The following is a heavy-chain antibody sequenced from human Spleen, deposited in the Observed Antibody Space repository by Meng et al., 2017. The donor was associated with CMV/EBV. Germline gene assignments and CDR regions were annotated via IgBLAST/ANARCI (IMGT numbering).Heavy chain of an antibody. D-gene: IGHD3-22*01. CDR3: ARVGYYYDSSGYYYFDY. CDR1: GFTVSSNY. Sequence: GESLKISCAAFGFTVSSNYMSWVRQAPGKGLEWGSIIYGGGNTYYADSVKGRFTISRDNSKNTLYLQMNSLRAEDTAVYYCARVGYYYDSSGYYYFDYWGQGTLVTVSS. V-gene: IGHV3-53*01. CDR2: IYGGGNT. J-gene: IGHJ4*02.